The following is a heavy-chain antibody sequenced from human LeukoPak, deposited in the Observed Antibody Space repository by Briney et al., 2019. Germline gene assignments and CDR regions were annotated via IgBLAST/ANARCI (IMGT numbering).Heavy chain of an antibody. V-gene: IGHV3-7*02. J-gene: IGHJ2*01. CDR1: GFTSSRLW. CDR3: ARGGYYYKDWYFDL. CDR2: IKQDGSEK. Sequence: PGGSLRLSCVASGFTSSRLWMNWVRQAPGKGLEWVANIKQDGSEKYYVDSVKGRFTISRDNAKNSLYQQMSNLRAEDTAVYYCARGGYYYKDWYFDLWGRGTLVTISS. D-gene: IGHD3-22*01.